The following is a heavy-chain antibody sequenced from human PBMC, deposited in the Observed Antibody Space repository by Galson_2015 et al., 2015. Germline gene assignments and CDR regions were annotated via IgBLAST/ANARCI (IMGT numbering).Heavy chain of an antibody. J-gene: IGHJ4*02. CDR2: IWHDGSNK. CDR3: ATDRIAAASFDY. Sequence: SLRLSCAASGFTFSSYGMHWVRQAPGKGLEWAAVIWHDGSNKYYADSVKGRFTISRDNSKNTLYLQMNSLRAEDTAVYYCATDRIAAASFDYWGQGTLVTVSS. V-gene: IGHV3-33*01. CDR1: GFTFSSYG. D-gene: IGHD6-13*01.